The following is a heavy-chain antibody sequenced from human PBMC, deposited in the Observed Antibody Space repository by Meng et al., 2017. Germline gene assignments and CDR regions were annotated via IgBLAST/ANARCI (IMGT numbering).Heavy chain of an antibody. CDR2: IDYGGST. CDR1: GDSVTVGSHY. J-gene: IGHJ4*02. CDR3: ARTRGDYYFDY. Sequence: QGQLPESGPGLVRPSETLSLTCTVSGDSVTVGSHYWSWIRQPPGKGLEWIGYIDYGGSTSYNPSLRSRVTISVDTSNNQFSLKLSSVTAADTAAFYCARTRGDYYFDYWGQGTLVTVSS. D-gene: IGHD3-16*01. V-gene: IGHV4-61*01.